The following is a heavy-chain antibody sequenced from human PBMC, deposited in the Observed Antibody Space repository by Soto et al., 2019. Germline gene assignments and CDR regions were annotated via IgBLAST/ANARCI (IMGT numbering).Heavy chain of an antibody. J-gene: IGHJ4*02. V-gene: IGHV5-51*01. Sequence: QLVQSGAEVKEPGESLKISCKGSGYSFSRYWLGWVRQMPGKGLEWMGIIYPGDSDTRYSPSFQGQVTISADKSISTAFLQWNSLKPSDTAMYYCATSGDYGGYSGYDPLDHWGQGTLVTVSS. CDR3: ATSGDYGGYSGYDPLDH. CDR1: GYSFSRYW. CDR2: IYPGDSDT. D-gene: IGHD5-12*01.